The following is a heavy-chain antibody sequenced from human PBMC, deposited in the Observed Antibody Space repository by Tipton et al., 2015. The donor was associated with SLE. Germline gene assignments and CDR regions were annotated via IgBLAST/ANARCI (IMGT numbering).Heavy chain of an antibody. D-gene: IGHD1-1*01. V-gene: IGHV3-48*01. CDR2: ISRTSSTI. J-gene: IGHJ6*02. CDR1: EFTFSTFW. Sequence: GSLRLSCVASEFTFSTFWMNWVRQAPGKGLEWVSYISRTSSTIYYGDSVKGRFTISRDNAKNPLFLQMNSLRAEDTAIYYCARVNEWIQLGAGMDVWGQGTTVTVSS. CDR3: ARVNEWIQLGAGMDV.